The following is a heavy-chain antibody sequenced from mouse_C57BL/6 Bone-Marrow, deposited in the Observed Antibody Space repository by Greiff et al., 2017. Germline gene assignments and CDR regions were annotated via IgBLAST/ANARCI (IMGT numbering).Heavy chain of an antibody. J-gene: IGHJ3*01. Sequence: VQLQQPGAELVKPGASVKLSCKASGYTFTSYWMQWVKQRPGQGLEWIGEIDPSDSYTNYNQKFKGKATLTVDTSSSTAYMQLSSLTSEDSAVYYCARLLAYWGQGTLVTVSA. CDR3: ARLLAY. V-gene: IGHV1-50*01. CDR2: IDPSDSYT. CDR1: GYTFTSYW.